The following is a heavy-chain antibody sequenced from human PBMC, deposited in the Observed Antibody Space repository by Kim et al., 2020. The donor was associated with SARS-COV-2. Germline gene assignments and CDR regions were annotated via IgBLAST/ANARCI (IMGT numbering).Heavy chain of an antibody. CDR3: ARDPSGSYCDY. Sequence: KCYAGSVKGRFTLPRDNSKNTRYLQMNSLRAEDTAVYYCARDPSGSYCDYWGQGTLVTVSS. V-gene: IGHV3-30*01. J-gene: IGHJ4*02. CDR2: K. D-gene: IGHD1-26*01.